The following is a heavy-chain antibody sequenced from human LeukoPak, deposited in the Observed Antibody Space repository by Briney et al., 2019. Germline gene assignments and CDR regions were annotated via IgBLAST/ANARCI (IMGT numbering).Heavy chain of an antibody. CDR2: INGNGGNT. Sequence: PGGSLRLSCAASGFTFSNYAMSWVRQAPGKGLEWVSGINGNGGNTHYTDSVKGRFTISRDNSKNTLYLQMNSLRAEDTAVYYCAKGNYYGYNEDYYYMDVWGKGTTVTVSS. D-gene: IGHD5-24*01. V-gene: IGHV3-23*01. CDR3: AKGNYYGYNEDYYYMDV. CDR1: GFTFSNYA. J-gene: IGHJ6*03.